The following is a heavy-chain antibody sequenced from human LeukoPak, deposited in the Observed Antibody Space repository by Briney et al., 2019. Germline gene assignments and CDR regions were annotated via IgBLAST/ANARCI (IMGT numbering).Heavy chain of an antibody. J-gene: IGHJ4*02. Sequence: GGSLGLSCTASGFTFSSYAMYWVRQAPGKGLEWVSGIFGSGGSAHYADSVKGRFTISRDNSQNTVYLQMNSLRAEDTAVYYCGKTTTGYSSGRNPAWPVDYWGQGTLVTVSS. CDR1: GFTFSSYA. V-gene: IGHV3-23*05. D-gene: IGHD6-19*01. CDR2: IFGSGGSA. CDR3: GKTTTGYSSGRNPAWPVDY.